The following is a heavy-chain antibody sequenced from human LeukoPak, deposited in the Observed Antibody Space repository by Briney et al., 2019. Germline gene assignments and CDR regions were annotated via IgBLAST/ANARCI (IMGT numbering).Heavy chain of an antibody. J-gene: IGHJ4*02. D-gene: IGHD1-1*01. CDR1: GGSISSGSYY. Sequence: SETLSLTCTVSGGSISSGSYYWSWIRQPAGKGLEWIGRINTSGSTNYNPSLKSRVTISVDTSKNQFSLKLSSVTAADTAVYYCARGGGTEGFYWGQGTLVTVSS. V-gene: IGHV4-61*02. CDR3: ARGGGTEGFY. CDR2: INTSGST.